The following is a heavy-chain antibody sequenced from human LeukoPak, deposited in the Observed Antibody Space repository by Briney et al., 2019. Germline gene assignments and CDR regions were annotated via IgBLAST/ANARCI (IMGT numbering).Heavy chain of an antibody. D-gene: IGHD1-14*01. CDR1: GFTFSDYY. V-gene: IGHV3-11*01. CDR3: ARTGGYYYYYGMDV. J-gene: IGHJ6*02. CDR2: ISSSGSTI. Sequence: PGGSLRLSCAAFGFTFSDYYMSWLRQAPGKGLEWVSYISSSGSTIYYADSVKGRFTISRDNAKNSLYLQMNSLRAEDTAVYYCARTGGYYYYYGMDVWGQGTTVTVSS.